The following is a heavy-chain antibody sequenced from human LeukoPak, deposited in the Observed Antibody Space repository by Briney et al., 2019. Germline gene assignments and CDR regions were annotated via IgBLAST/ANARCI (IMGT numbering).Heavy chain of an antibody. V-gene: IGHV4-59*01. CDR3: AREAHSSGWFDY. CDR1: GGSISSYY. J-gene: IGHJ4*02. D-gene: IGHD6-19*01. Sequence: SETLSLTCTVSGGSISSYYWSWIRQPPGKGLEWIGYIYYSGSTNYNPSLKSRVTISVDTSKNQFSLKLSSVTAADTAVYYCAREAHSSGWFDYWGQGTLVTVSS. CDR2: IYYSGST.